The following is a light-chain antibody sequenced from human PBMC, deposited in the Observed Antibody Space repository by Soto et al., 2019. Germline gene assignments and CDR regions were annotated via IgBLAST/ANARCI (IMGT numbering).Light chain of an antibody. CDR1: QSVSSRY. CDR2: GTS. Sequence: VLTKSPGPLSLSPVEIATLSCRASQSVSSRYLAWFQHKPGQAPRLLISGTSSRATGIPDRFSGSGSGTDFTLTISSLEPEDFAVYYCQQYGSSRTFGQGTKVDIK. J-gene: IGKJ1*01. CDR3: QQYGSSRT. V-gene: IGKV3-20*01.